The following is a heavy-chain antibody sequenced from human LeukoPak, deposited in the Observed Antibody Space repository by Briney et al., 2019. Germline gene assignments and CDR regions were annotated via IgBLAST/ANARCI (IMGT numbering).Heavy chain of an antibody. V-gene: IGHV4-59*01. J-gene: IGHJ5*02. Sequence: PSETLSLTCAVYGGSFSGYYWSWIRQPPGKGLEWIGYIYYSGSTNYNPSLKSRVTISEDTSKNQFSLKLSSVTAADTAVYYCARDLSSWFDPWGQGTLVAVSS. CDR2: IYYSGST. CDR3: ARDLSSWFDP. D-gene: IGHD3-10*01. CDR1: GGSFSGYY.